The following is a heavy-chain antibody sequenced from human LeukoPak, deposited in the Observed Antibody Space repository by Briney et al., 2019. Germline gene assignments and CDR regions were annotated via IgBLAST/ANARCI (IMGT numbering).Heavy chain of an antibody. V-gene: IGHV3-7*05. CDR1: GFTFNNHW. J-gene: IGHJ4*02. CDR3: STGAGDY. CDR2: IKQDGTE. Sequence: GGSLRLSCAASGFTFNNHWMNWVRQAPGKGLEWVASIKQDGTEKYVDPVKGRFTISRDNAKISLYLQMNTLRAEDTAVYYCSTGAGDYWGQGTLVTVSS.